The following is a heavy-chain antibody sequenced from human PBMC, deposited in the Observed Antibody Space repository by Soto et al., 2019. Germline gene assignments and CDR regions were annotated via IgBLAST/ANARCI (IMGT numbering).Heavy chain of an antibody. CDR1: GGSISSGDYY. D-gene: IGHD3-22*01. Sequence: PSETLSLTCTVSGGSISSGDYYWSWIRQPPGKGLEWIGYIYYSGSTYYNPSLKSRVTISVDTSKNQFSLKLSSVTAADTAVYYCARSYYYDSSGYYLSVPIFDYWGQGTLVTVS. J-gene: IGHJ4*02. CDR2: IYYSGST. CDR3: ARSYYYDSSGYYLSVPIFDY. V-gene: IGHV4-30-4*01.